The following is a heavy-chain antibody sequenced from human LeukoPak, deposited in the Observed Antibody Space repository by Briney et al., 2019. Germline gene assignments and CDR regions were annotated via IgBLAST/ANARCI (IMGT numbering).Heavy chain of an antibody. CDR2: IKSDGSEK. D-gene: IGHD1-1*01. V-gene: IGHV3-7*01. J-gene: IGHJ4*02. Sequence: GGSLRLSCAASGLTFSSHWMSWVRQAPGRGLEWVANIKSDGSEKYYLDSVKGRFTISRDNAKNSLYLQMNSLRAEDSAVYYCARYCTFRTCSGTKFDSWGQGTLVTVSS. CDR3: ARYCTFRTCSGTKFDS. CDR1: GLTFSSHW.